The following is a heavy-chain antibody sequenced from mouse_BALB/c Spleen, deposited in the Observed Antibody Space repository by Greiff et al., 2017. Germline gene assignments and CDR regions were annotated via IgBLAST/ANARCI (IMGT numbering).Heavy chain of an antibody. CDR1: GFTFSDYY. Sequence: EVKVVESGGGLVKPGGSLKLSCAASGFTFSDYYMYWVRQTPEKRLEWVATISDGGSYTYYPDSVKGRFTISRDNAKNNLYLQMSSLKSEDTAMYYCARDVHGSSWAWFADWGQGTLVTVSA. CDR2: ISDGGSYT. V-gene: IGHV5-4*02. J-gene: IGHJ3*01. CDR3: ARDVHGSSWAWFAD. D-gene: IGHD1-1*01.